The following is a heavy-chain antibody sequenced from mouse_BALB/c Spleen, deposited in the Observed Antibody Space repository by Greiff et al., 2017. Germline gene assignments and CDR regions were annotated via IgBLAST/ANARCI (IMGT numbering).Heavy chain of an antibody. Sequence: EVMLVESGGGLVKPGGSLKLSCAASGFTFSDYYMYWVRQTPEKRLEWVATISDGGSYTYYPDSVKGRFTISRDNAKNNLYLQMSSLKSEDTAMYYCARDGGYYGNYFDYWGQGTTLTVSS. D-gene: IGHD2-1*01. J-gene: IGHJ2*01. CDR2: ISDGGSYT. CDR1: GFTFSDYY. CDR3: ARDGGYYGNYFDY. V-gene: IGHV5-4*02.